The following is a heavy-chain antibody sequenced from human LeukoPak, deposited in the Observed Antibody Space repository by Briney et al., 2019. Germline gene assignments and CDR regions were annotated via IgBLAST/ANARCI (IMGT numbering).Heavy chain of an antibody. J-gene: IGHJ4*02. V-gene: IGHV1-18*01. CDR3: ARDLGAPWIVVVPAAVIHNDY. CDR1: GYTFTIYG. Sequence: VASVKVSCKASGYTFTIYGISWVRQAPGQGLEWMGWISAYNGNTNYAQKLQGRVTMTTDTSTSTAYMELRSLRSDDTAVYYCARDLGAPWIVVVPAAVIHNDYWGQGTLVTVSS. D-gene: IGHD2-2*01. CDR2: ISAYNGNT.